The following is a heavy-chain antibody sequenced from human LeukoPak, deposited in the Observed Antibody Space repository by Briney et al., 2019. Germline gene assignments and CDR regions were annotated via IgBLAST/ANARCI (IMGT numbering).Heavy chain of an antibody. J-gene: IGHJ4*02. V-gene: IGHV3-21*01. CDR1: GFSISFYS. Sequence: GGSLRLSCAASGFSISFYSMSWVRQAPGKGLEWVSSISSMGNYLYYADSVKGRFTISRDNTKNSLYLQMNSLRTEDTAVYYCARDGRQDSSGYYYIYWGQGTLVTVSS. CDR3: ARDGRQDSSGYYYIY. CDR2: ISSMGNYL. D-gene: IGHD3-22*01.